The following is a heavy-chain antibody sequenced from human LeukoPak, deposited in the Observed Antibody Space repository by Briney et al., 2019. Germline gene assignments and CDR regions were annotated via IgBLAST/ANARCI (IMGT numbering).Heavy chain of an antibody. J-gene: IGHJ6*03. D-gene: IGHD5-18*01. CDR1: GGSISSSSYY. CDR3: ARVCLRVTWIQLWPTYYYYYMDV. CDR2: IYYSGST. V-gene: IGHV4-39*07. Sequence: PSETLSLTCAVSGGSISSSSYYWGWIRQPPGKGLEWIGSIYYSGSTYYNPSLKSRVTISVDTSKNQFSLKLSSVTAADTAVYYCARVCLRVTWIQLWPTYYYYYMDVWGKGTTVTVSS.